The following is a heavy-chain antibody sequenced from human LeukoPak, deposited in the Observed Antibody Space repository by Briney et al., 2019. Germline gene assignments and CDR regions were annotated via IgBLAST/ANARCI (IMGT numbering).Heavy chain of an antibody. D-gene: IGHD4-17*01. Sequence: ASVKVSCKASGYTFTSYGVSWLRQAPGQGLEWMGWISAYNGNTNYAQKLQGRVTMTTDTSTSTAYMELRSLRSDDTAVYYCARVHTVTYHAFDIWGQGTMVTVSS. J-gene: IGHJ3*02. CDR3: ARVHTVTYHAFDI. CDR1: GYTFTSYG. CDR2: ISAYNGNT. V-gene: IGHV1-18*01.